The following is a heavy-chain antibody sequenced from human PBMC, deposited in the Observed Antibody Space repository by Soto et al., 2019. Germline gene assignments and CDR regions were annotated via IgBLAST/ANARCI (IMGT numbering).Heavy chain of an antibody. Sequence: PGGSLRLSCAASGFTFSSYSMNWVRQAPGKGLEWVSSISSSSSYIYYADSVKGRFTISRDNAKNSLYLQMNSLRAEDTAVYYCASARSYFDAFDIWGQGTMVTVSS. CDR2: ISSSSSYI. CDR1: GFTFSSYS. V-gene: IGHV3-21*01. J-gene: IGHJ3*02. CDR3: ASARSYFDAFDI. D-gene: IGHD1-26*01.